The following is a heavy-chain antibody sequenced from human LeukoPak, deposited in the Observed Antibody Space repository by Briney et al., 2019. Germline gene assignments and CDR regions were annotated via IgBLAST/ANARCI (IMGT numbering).Heavy chain of an antibody. CDR2: INHSGST. CDR3: ASREMTTVTRYYFDY. CDR1: GGSFSGYY. J-gene: IGHJ4*02. D-gene: IGHD4-17*01. V-gene: IGHV4-34*01. Sequence: SETLSLTCAVYGGSFSGYYWSWIRQPPGKGLEWIGEINHSGSTNYNPSLKSRVTISVDTSKNQFSLKLSSVTAADTAVYYCASREMTTVTRYYFDYWGQGTLVTVSS.